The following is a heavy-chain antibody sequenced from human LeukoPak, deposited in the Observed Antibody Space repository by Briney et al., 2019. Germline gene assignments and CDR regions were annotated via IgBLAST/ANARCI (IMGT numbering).Heavy chain of an antibody. CDR2: ISSSSTTI. CDR1: GFTFSSHS. Sequence: GGSLRLSCAASGFTFSSHSMNWIRQALGKGLEWISYISSSSTTIYYADSVKGRFTISRDNAKNSLYLQMNSLRAEDTAVYYCARVGHSYGVDYSGQGILVTVSS. CDR3: ARVGHSYGVDY. J-gene: IGHJ4*02. V-gene: IGHV3-48*04. D-gene: IGHD5-18*01.